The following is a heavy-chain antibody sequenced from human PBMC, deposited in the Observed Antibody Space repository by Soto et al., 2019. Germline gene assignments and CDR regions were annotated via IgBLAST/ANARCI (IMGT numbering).Heavy chain of an antibody. CDR3: ASENPTYYYDSSGYRSYGMDV. D-gene: IGHD3-22*01. V-gene: IGHV1-46*01. J-gene: IGHJ6*02. CDR1: GYTFTSYY. Sequence: ASVKVSCKASGYTFTSYYMHWVRQAPGQGLERMGIINPSGGSTSYAQKFQGRVTMTRDTSTSTVYMELSSLRSEDTAVYYCASENPTYYYDSSGYRSYGMDVWGQGTTVTVSS. CDR2: INPSGGST.